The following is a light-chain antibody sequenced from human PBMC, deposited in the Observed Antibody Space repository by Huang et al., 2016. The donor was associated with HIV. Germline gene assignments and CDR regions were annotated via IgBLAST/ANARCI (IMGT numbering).Light chain of an antibody. Sequence: DIVMTQSPDSLPVSLGERATSNCKSSQSVLDSSNKKNYLAWYQQKPGQPPKLLLYWASVRESGVPDRFRGSGSGTEFTLTINNLQAEDVAVYYCQQYYSTPAFGQGTNVDI. CDR3: QQYYSTPA. V-gene: IGKV4-1*01. CDR2: WAS. J-gene: IGKJ1*01. CDR1: QSVLDSSNKKNY.